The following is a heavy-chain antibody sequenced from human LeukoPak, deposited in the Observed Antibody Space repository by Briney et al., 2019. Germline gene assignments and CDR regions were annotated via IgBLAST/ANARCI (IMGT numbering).Heavy chain of an antibody. CDR1: GGSISSSSYS. Sequence: PSETLSLTCTVSGGSISSSSYSWGWIRQPPGKGLEWIGSIYYSGGTYYNPSLKSRVTISVDTSKNQFSLKLSSVTAADTAVYYCARAPGYSGYDTDYWGQGTLVTVSS. J-gene: IGHJ4*02. CDR2: IYYSGGT. CDR3: ARAPGYSGYDTDY. D-gene: IGHD5-12*01. V-gene: IGHV4-39*01.